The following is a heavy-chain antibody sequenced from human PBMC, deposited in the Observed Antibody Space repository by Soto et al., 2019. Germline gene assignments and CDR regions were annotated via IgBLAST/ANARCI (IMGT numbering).Heavy chain of an antibody. CDR2: IYYSGST. Sequence: QLQLQESGPGLVKPSETLSLTCTVSGGSISSSSYYWGWIRQPPGKGLEWIGSIYYSGSTYYNPSLKSRVTISVDTSKNQFSLKLSSVTAADTAVYYCARLSHVSSGSPYYFDYWGQGTLVTVSS. V-gene: IGHV4-39*01. D-gene: IGHD1-26*01. CDR3: ARLSHVSSGSPYYFDY. J-gene: IGHJ4*02. CDR1: GGSISSSSYY.